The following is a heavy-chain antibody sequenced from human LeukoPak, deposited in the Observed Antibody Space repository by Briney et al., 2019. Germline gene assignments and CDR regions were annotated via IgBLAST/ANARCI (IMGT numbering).Heavy chain of an antibody. CDR2: IGGSGGST. D-gene: IGHD5-12*01. CDR1: GFTFSSYA. CDR3: AKYSGYDTSSDY. Sequence: GGSLRLSCAASGFTFSSYAMSWVRQAPGKGLEWVSAIGGSGGSTYYADSVKGRFTISRDNSKNTLYLQMNSLRAEDTAVYYCAKYSGYDTSSDYWGQGTLVTVSS. J-gene: IGHJ4*02. V-gene: IGHV3-23*01.